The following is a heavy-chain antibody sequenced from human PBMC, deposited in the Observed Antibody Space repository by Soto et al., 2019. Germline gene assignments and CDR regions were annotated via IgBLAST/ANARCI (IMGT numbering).Heavy chain of an antibody. CDR3: ARDTGGGSYYWGYYFDY. CDR1: GGSISSGGYS. J-gene: IGHJ4*02. V-gene: IGHV4-30-2*01. Sequence: SETLSLTCAVSGGSISSGGYSWSWIRQPPGKGLEWIGYIYHSGSTYYNPSLKSRVTISVDRSKNQFSLKLSSVTAADTAVYYCARDTGGGSYYWGYYFDYWGQGTLVTVSS. CDR2: IYHSGST. D-gene: IGHD1-26*01.